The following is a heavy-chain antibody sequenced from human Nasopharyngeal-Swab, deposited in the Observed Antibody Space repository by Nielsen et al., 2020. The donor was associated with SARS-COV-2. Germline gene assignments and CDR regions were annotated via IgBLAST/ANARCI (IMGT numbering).Heavy chain of an antibody. CDR1: GFTFSNAW. J-gene: IGHJ3*02. Sequence: GESLKISCAASGFTFSNAWMSWVRQAPGKGLEWVGRIKSKTDGGATDYAAPVKGRFTISRDDSKNTLYLQMNSLKTEDTAVYYCTTDRGEPVDIWGQGTMVTVSS. V-gene: IGHV3-15*01. CDR2: IKSKTDGGAT. CDR3: TTDRGEPVDI. D-gene: IGHD3-10*01.